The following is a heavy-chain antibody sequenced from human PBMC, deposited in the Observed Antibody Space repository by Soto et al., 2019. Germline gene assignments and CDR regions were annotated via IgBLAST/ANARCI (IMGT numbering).Heavy chain of an antibody. CDR3: ARINGGSPDF. D-gene: IGHD2-15*01. Sequence: KPSETLSLTCTVSGGSMNAHFWSWIRQSDGKGLEWIGHIYISGTTMYNPSLKSRVTMSVDPPKNQLSLKLTSVTAADTAVYYCARINGGSPDFWGQGTLVTVSS. J-gene: IGHJ4*02. V-gene: IGHV4-4*07. CDR1: GGSMNAHF. CDR2: IYISGTT.